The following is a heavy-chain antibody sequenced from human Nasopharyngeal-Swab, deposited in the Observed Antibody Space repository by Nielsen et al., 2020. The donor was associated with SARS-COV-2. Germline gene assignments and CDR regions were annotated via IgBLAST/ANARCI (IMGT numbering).Heavy chain of an antibody. J-gene: IGHJ6*02. V-gene: IGHV3-74*01. Sequence: GESLKISCAASGFTFSSYWMHWVRQAPGKGLVWVSRINSDGSSTSYADSVKGRFTISRDNAKNSLSLQINNLRVEDTAVYYCARGSKFYYAMDFWGQGTTVTVSS. CDR1: GFTFSSYW. CDR2: INSDGSST. CDR3: ARGSKFYYAMDF. D-gene: IGHD3-10*01.